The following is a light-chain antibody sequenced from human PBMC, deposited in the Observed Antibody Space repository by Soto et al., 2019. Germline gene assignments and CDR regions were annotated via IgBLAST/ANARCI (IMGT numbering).Light chain of an antibody. CDR1: QSLSSSF. Sequence: EIVLTQSPGTLSLSPGQRATLSCRASQSLSSSFLAWYQQKPGQAPRLIIYGASSRAAGIPDRFSGSGSGTDFTLTISSLEPEDFVVYYCHQFATTRSFGQGTKVDIK. CDR3: HQFATTRS. J-gene: IGKJ1*01. CDR2: GAS. V-gene: IGKV3-20*01.